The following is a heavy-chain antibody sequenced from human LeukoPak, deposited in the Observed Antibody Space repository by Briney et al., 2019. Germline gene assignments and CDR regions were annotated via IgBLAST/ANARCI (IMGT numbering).Heavy chain of an antibody. V-gene: IGHV3-23*01. J-gene: IGHJ4*02. Sequence: GGSLRLSCAASGFTFSSFVMSWVRQAPGKGLEWVSSISGSGVYKYYTDSVKGRFTISRDNSKNTLYVQMNSLRAEHTAVYYCAKVSCTGGTCSSFDYWGQGTLATVSS. CDR2: ISGSGVYK. CDR3: AKVSCTGGTCSSFDY. CDR1: GFTFSSFV. D-gene: IGHD2-8*02.